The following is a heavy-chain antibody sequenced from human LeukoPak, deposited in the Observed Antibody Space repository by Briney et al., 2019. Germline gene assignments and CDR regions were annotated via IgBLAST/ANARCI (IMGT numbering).Heavy chain of an antibody. V-gene: IGHV3-23*01. CDR3: AKGTLDIVATITGDAFDI. D-gene: IGHD5-12*01. Sequence: GGSLRLSCAASGFTFSSYAMSWVRQAPGKGLEWVSAISGSGGSTYYADSVKGRFTISRDNSKNTLYLQMNSLRAEDTAVYYCAKGTLDIVATITGDAFDIWGQGTMVTVPS. CDR2: ISGSGGST. J-gene: IGHJ3*02. CDR1: GFTFSSYA.